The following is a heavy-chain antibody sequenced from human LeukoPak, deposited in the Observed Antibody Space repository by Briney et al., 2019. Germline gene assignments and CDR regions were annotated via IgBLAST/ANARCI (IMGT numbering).Heavy chain of an antibody. J-gene: IGHJ4*02. CDR3: AVLRFLEWTFDY. Sequence: PGRSLRLSCAASGFTFSSYGMHWVRQAPGKGLEWVAVIWYDGSNKYYADSVKGRFTISRDNSKNTLYLQMNSLRAEDTAVYYCAVLRFLEWTFDYWGQGTLVTVSS. CDR2: IWYDGSNK. CDR1: GFTFSSYG. D-gene: IGHD3-3*01. V-gene: IGHV3-33*01.